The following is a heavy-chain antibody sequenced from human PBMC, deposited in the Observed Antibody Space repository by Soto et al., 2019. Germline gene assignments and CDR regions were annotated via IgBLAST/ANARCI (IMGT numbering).Heavy chain of an antibody. CDR1: GYNFTSYG. V-gene: IGHV1-18*01. CDR2: ISVYNGNT. D-gene: IGHD1-7*01. CDR3: ARDRGYNWNYGWFDP. J-gene: IGHJ5*02. Sequence: QVQLVQSGAEVKKPGASVKVSCKASGYNFTSYGISWVRQAPGQGLEWMGWISVYNGNTNYAQKLQGRVTMTTDTYTSTVYMELRSLRSDDTAVYYCARDRGYNWNYGWFDPWGQGTLVTVSS.